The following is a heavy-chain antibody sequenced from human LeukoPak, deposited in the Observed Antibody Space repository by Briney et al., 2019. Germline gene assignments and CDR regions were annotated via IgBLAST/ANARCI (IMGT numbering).Heavy chain of an antibody. D-gene: IGHD5-18*01. Sequence: NPSETLSLTCTVSGGSISSGSYYWSWIRQPAGKGLEWIGHIYTSGRTSYNPSLKSRVAISVDTSKNQFSLKVSSVTAADMAVYYCARGLRGYRYGYVPWEGYYYMDVWGKGTTVTISS. V-gene: IGHV4-61*09. CDR3: ARGLRGYRYGYVPWEGYYYMDV. CDR1: GGSISSGSYY. CDR2: IYTSGRT. J-gene: IGHJ6*03.